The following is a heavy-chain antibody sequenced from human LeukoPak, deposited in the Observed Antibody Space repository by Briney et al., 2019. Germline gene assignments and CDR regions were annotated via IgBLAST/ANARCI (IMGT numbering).Heavy chain of an antibody. CDR1: GFTFSTYW. CDR3: ARAPSEIGVYYPEYFRH. V-gene: IGHV3-74*01. CDR2: IKSDGST. Sequence: GGSLRLSCAASGFTFSTYWMHWVRQAPGKGLVWVSRIKSDGSTNYADSVKGRFTISRDNAKNTVSLQMNSLRPEDTGVYYRARAPSEIGVYYPEYFRHWGQGTLVTVSS. D-gene: IGHD3-22*01. J-gene: IGHJ1*01.